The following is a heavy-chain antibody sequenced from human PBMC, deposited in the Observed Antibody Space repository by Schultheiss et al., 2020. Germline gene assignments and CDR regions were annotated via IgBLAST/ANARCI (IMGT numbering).Heavy chain of an antibody. CDR3: ARDLYYGSGSDLYDNYAMEV. Sequence: GGSLRLSCAASRFTFSTYGMHWVRQAPGKGLEWVAVIWYDGSNKYYADSVKGRFTISRDNSKNTLYLQMNSLTAEDTAVYYCARDLYYGSGSDLYDNYAMEVWGQGTTVTV. D-gene: IGHD3-10*01. CDR1: RFTFSTYG. V-gene: IGHV3-33*01. J-gene: IGHJ6*02. CDR2: IWYDGSNK.